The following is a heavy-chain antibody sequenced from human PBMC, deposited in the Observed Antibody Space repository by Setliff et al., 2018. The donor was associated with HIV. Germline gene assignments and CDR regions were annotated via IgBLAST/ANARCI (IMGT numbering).Heavy chain of an antibody. D-gene: IGHD5-18*01. CDR2: IHTSDTT. J-gene: IGHJ4*02. V-gene: IGHV4-4*07. Sequence: SETLSLTCTVSGVSTGIHYWVWIRQPAGRGLEWIGRIHTSDTTRYNPSLQSRVAMSVDTSKNPFSLKLTSVSAADTAVYYCVTTDYTYGRNNFDYWGQGTLVTVSS. CDR3: VTTDYTYGRNNFDY. CDR1: GVSTGIHY.